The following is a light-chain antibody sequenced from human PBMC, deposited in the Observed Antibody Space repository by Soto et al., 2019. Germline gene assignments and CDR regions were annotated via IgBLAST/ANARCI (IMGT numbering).Light chain of an antibody. V-gene: IGKV1-5*03. CDR3: QKCGSAPFT. Sequence: DIQMTQSPSTLSGSVGDRVTITCRASQTISSWLAWYQQKPGKAPKLLIYKASTLKSGVPSRFTGSGSGTDFTLTISSLQPEDVATYYCQKCGSAPFTFGGGTKVDIK. CDR1: QTISSW. J-gene: IGKJ4*01. CDR2: KAS.